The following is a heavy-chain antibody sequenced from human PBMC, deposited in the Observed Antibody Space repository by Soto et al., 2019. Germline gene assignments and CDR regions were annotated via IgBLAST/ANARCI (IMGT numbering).Heavy chain of an antibody. V-gene: IGHV1-46*01. CDR3: VRGYCTTSPCSGDFQF. CDR2: IHPSGDT. Sequence: QVQLVQSGAELKNPGASVKVACKASGYTFTTYFIHWVRQAPGQGLEWMGLIHPSGDTGYAQKFRGRVTMTRDTSTTTAYTELRTLTSEDTAVYFSVRGYCTTSPCSGDFQFCDQGTLVTVSS. D-gene: IGHD2-15*01. CDR1: GYTFTTYF. J-gene: IGHJ1*01.